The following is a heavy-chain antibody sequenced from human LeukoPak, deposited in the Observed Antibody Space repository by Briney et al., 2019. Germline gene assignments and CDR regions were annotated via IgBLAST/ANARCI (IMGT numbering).Heavy chain of an antibody. Sequence: GGSLRLSCAASGFTFSSYEMNWVRQAPGKGLEWVSYISSSGSTKYYADSAKGRFTISRDNAKNSLYLQMNSLRAEDTAVYYCARLNIVATIRYYYYYGMDVWGKGTTVTVSS. V-gene: IGHV3-48*03. CDR1: GFTFSSYE. CDR2: ISSSGSTK. D-gene: IGHD5-12*01. J-gene: IGHJ6*04. CDR3: ARLNIVATIRYYYYYGMDV.